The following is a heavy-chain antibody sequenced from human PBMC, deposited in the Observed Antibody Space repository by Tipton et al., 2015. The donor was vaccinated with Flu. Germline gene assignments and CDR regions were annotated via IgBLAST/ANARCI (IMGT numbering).Heavy chain of an antibody. CDR1: GFTFGDYA. V-gene: IGHV3-49*04. Sequence: SLRLSCTASGFTFGDYAMSRVRQAPGKGLEWVGFIRSKAYGGTTEYAASVKGRFTISRDDSKSIAYLQMNSLKTEDTAVYYCTRDSSYSGGWYSYWGQGTLVTVSS. CDR2: IRSKAYGGTT. CDR3: TRDSSYSGGWYSY. D-gene: IGHD6-19*01. J-gene: IGHJ4*02.